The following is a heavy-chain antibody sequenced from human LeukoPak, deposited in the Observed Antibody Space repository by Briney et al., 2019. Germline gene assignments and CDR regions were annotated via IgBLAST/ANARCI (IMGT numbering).Heavy chain of an antibody. D-gene: IGHD3-3*01. CDR1: GYSFTNFW. J-gene: IGHJ3*02. CDR2: IYPGDSDSGDFDT. V-gene: IGHV5-51*01. CDR3: ARTYYDPVTNFLIYAFDI. Sequence: GESLKISCEASGYSFTNFWVAWVRQMPGKGLEWMGVIYPGDSDSGDFDTRYSPSFQGQVTISVDKSTNTAYLQWNSLKASDSAMYFCARTYYDPVTNFLIYAFDIWGQGTMVTVSS.